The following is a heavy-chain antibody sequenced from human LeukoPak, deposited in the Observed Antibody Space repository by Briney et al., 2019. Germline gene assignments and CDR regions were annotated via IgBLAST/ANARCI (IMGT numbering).Heavy chain of an antibody. CDR2: IWYDGSNE. J-gene: IGHJ3*01. V-gene: IGHV3-33*06. CDR1: GFTFSSYA. Sequence: GGSLRLSCAASGFTFSSYAMHWVRQAPGTGLEWEAVIWYDGSNEYYADSVKGRFTISRDNSKNTLYLQMNSLRAEDTAVYYCVKEQGSGANDVFDFWGQGTMVTVSS. CDR3: VKEQGSGANDVFDF. D-gene: IGHD2-15*01.